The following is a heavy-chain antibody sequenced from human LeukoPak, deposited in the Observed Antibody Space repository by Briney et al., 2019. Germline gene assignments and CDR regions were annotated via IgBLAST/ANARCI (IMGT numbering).Heavy chain of an antibody. J-gene: IGHJ3*02. Sequence: GRSLRLSCAASGFTFSSYAMHWVRQAPGKGLEWVAVISYDGSNKYYADSVKGRFTISRDNSKNTLYLQMNSLRAEDTAVYYCAKMVRIFGVAFDAFDIWGQGTMVTVSS. CDR1: GFTFSSYA. CDR2: ISYDGSNK. CDR3: AKMVRIFGVAFDAFDI. D-gene: IGHD3-3*01. V-gene: IGHV3-30*18.